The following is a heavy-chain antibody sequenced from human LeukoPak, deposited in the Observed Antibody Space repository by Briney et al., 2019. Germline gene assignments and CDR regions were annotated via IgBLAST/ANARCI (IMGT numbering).Heavy chain of an antibody. CDR3: AKPQYDSSWYYFDY. Sequence: GGSPRLSCAASGFTFSSYWMHWVRQAPGKGLVWVSRINSDGSSTSYADSVKGRFTISRDNAKNTLYLQMNSLRAEDTALYYCAKPQYDSSWYYFDYWGQGTLVTVSS. CDR1: GFTFSSYW. J-gene: IGHJ4*02. D-gene: IGHD6-13*01. V-gene: IGHV3-74*01. CDR2: INSDGSST.